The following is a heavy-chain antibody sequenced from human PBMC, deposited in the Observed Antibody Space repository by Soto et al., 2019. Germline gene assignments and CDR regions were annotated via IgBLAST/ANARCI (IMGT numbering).Heavy chain of an antibody. CDR2: ISDNGGNT. CDR3: ARDVGEDVVVPAAMGGYFDY. D-gene: IGHD2-2*01. Sequence: GGSLRLSCAASKFTFSNSAMSWVCQAPGKGLEWVASISDNGGNTYYADSVKGRFTISRDNSKNTLYLQMNSLRAEDTAVYYCARDVGEDVVVPAAMGGYFDYWGQGTLVTVSS. V-gene: IGHV3-23*01. J-gene: IGHJ4*02. CDR1: KFTFSNSA.